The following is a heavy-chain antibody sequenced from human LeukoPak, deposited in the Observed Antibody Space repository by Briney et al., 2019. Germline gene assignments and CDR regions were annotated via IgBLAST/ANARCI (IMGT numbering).Heavy chain of an antibody. J-gene: IGHJ4*02. D-gene: IGHD6-13*01. CDR2: ISSNGGST. Sequence: PGGSLRLSCAASGFIFSSYAMSWVRQAPGKGLEWVSVISSNGGSTFYADSVKGRFTISRDNSKNSLYPQMNSLRAEDTAVYYSARDGKGIAARRPLDYWGQGTLVTVSS. CDR1: GFIFSSYA. CDR3: ARDGKGIAARRPLDY. V-gene: IGHV3-23*01.